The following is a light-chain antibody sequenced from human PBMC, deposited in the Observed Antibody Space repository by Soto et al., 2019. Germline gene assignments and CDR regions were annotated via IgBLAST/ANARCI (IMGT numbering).Light chain of an antibody. Sequence: GDRVTNTCRASQGMTTYLARFQQKPGKVPKFVIYGASTLQSGVATRFGGSGSGTDFTLPISSLQPEDFAVYYCQQYGSSPFTFGPGTKVDIK. J-gene: IGKJ3*01. CDR1: QGMTTY. CDR3: QQYGSSPFT. V-gene: IGKV1-27*01. CDR2: GAS.